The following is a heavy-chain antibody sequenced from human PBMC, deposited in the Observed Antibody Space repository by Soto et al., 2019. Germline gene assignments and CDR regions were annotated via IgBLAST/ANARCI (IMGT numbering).Heavy chain of an antibody. CDR2: VFSSVSA. CDR1: GVSVRSYT. J-gene: IGHJ4*02. D-gene: IGHD2-21*02. CDR3: ARDGMTTGDT. V-gene: IGHV4-4*07. Sequence: SETLSLTCIVSGVSVRSYTWSWVRQPANKGLEWIGRVFSSVSATYNPSLKSRVSISMDTPENRISLKLDSVTAADAGVYFCARDGMTTGDTWGPGTLVTVSS.